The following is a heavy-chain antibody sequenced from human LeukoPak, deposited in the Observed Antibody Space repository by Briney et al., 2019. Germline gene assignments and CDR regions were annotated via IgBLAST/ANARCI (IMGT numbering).Heavy chain of an antibody. Sequence: SETLSLTCTVSGGSISSYYWSWIRQPPGKGLEWIGYIYYSGSTNYNPSLKSRVTISVDTSKNQFSLKLSSVTAADTAVYYCARERSLSGSSPFDYWGQGTLVTVSS. CDR3: ARERSLSGSSPFDY. CDR1: GGSISSYY. CDR2: IYYSGST. J-gene: IGHJ4*02. V-gene: IGHV4-59*01. D-gene: IGHD1-26*01.